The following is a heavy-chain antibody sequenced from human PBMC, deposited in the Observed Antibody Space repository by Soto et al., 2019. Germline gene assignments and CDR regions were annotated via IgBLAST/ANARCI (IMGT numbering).Heavy chain of an antibody. J-gene: IGHJ4*02. CDR3: AKGLASEKVDS. D-gene: IGHD3-9*01. V-gene: IGHV4-59*06. CDR2: IYDSGST. Sequence: SDTLSRTCTVSGHCISISYWSWIRQSPGKGLEWIGHIYDSGSTYNNPSLKSRVTISVDTSRNQFSLKLSSVTAADTAVYYCAKGLASEKVDSWGQG. CDR1: GHCISISY.